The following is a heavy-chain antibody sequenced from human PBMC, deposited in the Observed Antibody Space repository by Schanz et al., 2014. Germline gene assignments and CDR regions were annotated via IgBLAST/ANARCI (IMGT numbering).Heavy chain of an antibody. CDR1: GFSFSSYA. V-gene: IGHV3-23*04. CDR3: ARKVVATIGGYYDN. J-gene: IGHJ4*02. D-gene: IGHD5-12*01. Sequence: EEQLVESGGGLVQPGGSLRLSCAASGFSFSSYAMGWVRQARGKGLEWVSAMNESHSTIYYADSVRGRFTISRDNAENTLFLQMNSLRAEDTAVYYCARKVVATIGGYYDNWGQGTLVTVSS. CDR2: MNESHSTI.